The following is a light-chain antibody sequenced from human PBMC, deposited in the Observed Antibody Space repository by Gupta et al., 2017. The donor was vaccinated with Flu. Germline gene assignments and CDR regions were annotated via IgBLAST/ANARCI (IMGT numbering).Light chain of an antibody. J-gene: IGKJ4*01. V-gene: IGKV1-5*03. CDR1: QNISRW. Sequence: GDTVTITCQASQNISRWLAWYQQRPGKAPDLLIYKASNLEGGVPSRFSGSGSGTEFSLTIRSLHPDDFVTYYCQQYRSSPVTFGGGTKVGI. CDR2: KAS. CDR3: QQYRSSPVT.